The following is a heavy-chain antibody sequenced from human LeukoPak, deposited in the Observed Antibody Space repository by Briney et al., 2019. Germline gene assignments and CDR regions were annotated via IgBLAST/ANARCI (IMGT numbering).Heavy chain of an antibody. J-gene: IGHJ4*02. CDR2: ISGSGGST. CDR3: AKDRRRSPLSIFGVVKNHKNYFDY. Sequence: GGSLRLSCTASGFTFSNYAMSWVRQAPGKGLEWVSAISGSGGSTYYADSVKGRFTISRDNSKNTLYLQMNSLRAEDTAVYYCAKDRRRSPLSIFGVVKNHKNYFDYWGQGTLVTVSS. V-gene: IGHV3-23*01. D-gene: IGHD3-3*01. CDR1: GFTFSNYA.